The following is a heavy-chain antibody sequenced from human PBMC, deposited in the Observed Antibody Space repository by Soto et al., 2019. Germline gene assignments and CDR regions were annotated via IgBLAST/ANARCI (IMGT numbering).Heavy chain of an antibody. D-gene: IGHD3-3*01. CDR1: GFTFSSYS. V-gene: IGHV3-21*01. J-gene: IGHJ5*02. CDR2: ISSSSSYI. CDR3: AGDPDAGRADFEGWFDP. Sequence: PGGSLRLSCAASGFTFSSYSMNWVRQAPGKGLEWVSSISSSSSYIHYADSVKGRFTISRDNAKNSLYLQMNSLRAEDTAVYYCAGDPDAGRADFEGWFDPWGQGTLVTVSS.